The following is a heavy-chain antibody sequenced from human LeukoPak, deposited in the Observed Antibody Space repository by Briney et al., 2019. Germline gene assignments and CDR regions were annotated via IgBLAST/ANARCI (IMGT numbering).Heavy chain of an antibody. CDR1: SGSLGSYY. CDR3: AREYSSSSGKALDY. J-gene: IGHJ4*02. Sequence: SETLSLTRTVSSGSLGSYYWNWLRQPAGKGLEWIGYIYTSGSTNYNPSLKSRVTMSVDTSKNQFSLKLNSVTAADTAFYYCAREYSSSSGKALDYWGQGTLVTVSS. V-gene: IGHV4-4*07. CDR2: IYTSGST. D-gene: IGHD6-6*01.